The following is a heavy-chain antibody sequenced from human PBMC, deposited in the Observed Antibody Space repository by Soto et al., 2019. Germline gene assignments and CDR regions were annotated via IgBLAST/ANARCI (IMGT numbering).Heavy chain of an antibody. CDR3: ARQTIGYCSSTSCHRGYYYYGMDV. CDR2: IIPIFGTA. V-gene: IGHV1-69*06. J-gene: IGHJ6*02. CDR1: GGTFSSYA. Sequence: GASVKVSCKASGGTFSSYAISWVRQAPGQGLEWMGGIIPIFGTANYAQKFQGRVTITADKSTSTAYMELSSLRSEDTAVYYCARQTIGYCSSTSCHRGYYYYGMDVWGQGTMVTVSS. D-gene: IGHD2-2*02.